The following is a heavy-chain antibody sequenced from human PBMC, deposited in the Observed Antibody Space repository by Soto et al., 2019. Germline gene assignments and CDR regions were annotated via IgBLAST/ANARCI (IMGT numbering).Heavy chain of an antibody. CDR1: GFTFDDYA. Sequence: SGGSLRLSCAGSGFTFDDYAMSWVRQVPGKGLEWVCGINWNGRSVGCADSVKGRFTISRDNSKNTLYLQMNSLRAEDTAVYYCAKDHTGYDFDYWGQGTLVTVSS. CDR2: INWNGRSV. D-gene: IGHD5-12*01. CDR3: AKDHTGYDFDY. J-gene: IGHJ4*02. V-gene: IGHV3-20*04.